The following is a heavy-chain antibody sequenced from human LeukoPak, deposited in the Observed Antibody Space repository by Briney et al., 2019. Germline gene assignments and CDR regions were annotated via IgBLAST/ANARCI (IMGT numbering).Heavy chain of an antibody. CDR3: ARGGYSSSWGPKYNWFDP. Sequence: ASVKVSCKASGYTFTGYYMHWVRQAPGQGLEWMGWINPNSGGTNYAQKFQGRVTMTRDTSISTAYMELSRLRSDDTAVYYCARGGYSSSWGPKYNWFDPWGQGTLVTVSS. CDR2: INPNSGGT. J-gene: IGHJ5*02. D-gene: IGHD6-13*01. CDR1: GYTFTGYY. V-gene: IGHV1-2*02.